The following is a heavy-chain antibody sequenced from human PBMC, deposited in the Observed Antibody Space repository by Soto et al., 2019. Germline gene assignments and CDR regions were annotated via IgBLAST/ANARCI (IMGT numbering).Heavy chain of an antibody. CDR1: GYSFTSYW. CDR2: IDPSDSYT. Sequence: PGESLKISCKGSGYSFTSYWISWVRQMPGKGLEWMGRIDPSDSYTNYSPSFQGHVTISADTSISTAYLPWSSLKASHTATYYCARHRSIAAGVGYWGQGTLVTVSS. J-gene: IGHJ4*02. V-gene: IGHV5-10-1*01. CDR3: ARHRSIAAGVGY. D-gene: IGHD6-6*01.